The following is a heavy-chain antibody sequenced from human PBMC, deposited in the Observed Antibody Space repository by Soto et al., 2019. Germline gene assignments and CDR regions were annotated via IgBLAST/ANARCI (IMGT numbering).Heavy chain of an antibody. CDR2: VSTNGAT. CDR3: ARADYEILTGSYAMDV. Sequence: SETLSLTCTVSDDFISSYYWNWIRQPAGKGLEWIGRVSTNGATNYNPSLESRVTMSVNTSKNQFSLKLTSVTAADTAVYFCARADYEILTGSYAMDVWGQGTTVTVSS. J-gene: IGHJ6*02. CDR1: DDFISSYY. V-gene: IGHV4-4*07. D-gene: IGHD3-9*01.